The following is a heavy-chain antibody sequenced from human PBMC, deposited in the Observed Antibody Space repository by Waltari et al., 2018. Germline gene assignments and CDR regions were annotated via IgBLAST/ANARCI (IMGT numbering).Heavy chain of an antibody. CDR2: IIPILGIA. CDR1: GGTFRSYA. CDR3: ARGVAVAGNHDY. Sequence: QVQLVQSGAEVKKPGSSVKVSCKASGGTFRSYAISWVRQAPGQGLEWLGGIIPILGIANYAQKCQGRVTITADKSTSTAYMELSSLRSEDTAVYYCARGVAVAGNHDYWGQGTLVTVSS. V-gene: IGHV1-69*10. J-gene: IGHJ4*02. D-gene: IGHD6-19*01.